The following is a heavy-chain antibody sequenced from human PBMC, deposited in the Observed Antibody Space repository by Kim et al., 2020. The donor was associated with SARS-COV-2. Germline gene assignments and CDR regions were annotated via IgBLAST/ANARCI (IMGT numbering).Heavy chain of an antibody. V-gene: IGHV1-3*01. CDR3: ARIAVAGTLPRNLNWFDP. CDR2: INAGNGNT. Sequence: ASVKVSCKASGYTFTSYAMHWVRQAPGQRLEWMGWINAGNGNTKYSQKFQGRVTITRDTSASTAYMELSSLRSEDTAVYYCARIAVAGTLPRNLNWFDPWGQGILVTVSS. CDR1: GYTFTSYA. D-gene: IGHD6-19*01. J-gene: IGHJ5*02.